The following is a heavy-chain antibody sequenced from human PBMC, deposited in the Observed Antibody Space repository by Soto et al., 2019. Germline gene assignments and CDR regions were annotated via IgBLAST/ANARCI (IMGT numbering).Heavy chain of an antibody. J-gene: IGHJ4*02. Sequence: GGSLRLSCAASGFTFSSYWMHWVRQAPGKGLVWVSRINSDGSSTSYADSVKGRFTISRDNAKNTLYLQMNSLRAEDTAVYYCARAQITIEMATIRYYFDYWGQGTLVTVSS. V-gene: IGHV3-74*01. D-gene: IGHD5-12*01. CDR2: INSDGSST. CDR1: GFTFSSYW. CDR3: ARAQITIEMATIRYYFDY.